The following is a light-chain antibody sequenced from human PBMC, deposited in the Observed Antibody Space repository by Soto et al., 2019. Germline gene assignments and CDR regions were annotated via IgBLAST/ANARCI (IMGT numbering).Light chain of an antibody. J-gene: IGLJ1*01. Sequence: QSVLTQPPSASGTPGQRVTISCSGSSSNIGSNTVNWYQQLPGTAPKLLIYSNNQRPSGVPDRFSGSKSGTSASLAISGLQSEDGADYYCQSYDSSLNTFYVFGTGTKVTVL. CDR2: SNN. V-gene: IGLV1-44*01. CDR1: SSNIGSNT. CDR3: QSYDSSLNTFYV.